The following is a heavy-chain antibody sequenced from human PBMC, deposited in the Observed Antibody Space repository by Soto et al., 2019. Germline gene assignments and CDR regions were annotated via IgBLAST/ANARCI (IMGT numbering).Heavy chain of an antibody. CDR1: SGSISSSNW. J-gene: IGHJ4*02. V-gene: IGHV4-4*02. CDR3: ARAQTYSSGMDY. Sequence: SETLSLTCAVSSGSISSSNWWSWVRQPPGKGLEWIGEIYHSGGTNYNPSLKSRVTISVDKSKNQFSLKLSSVTAADTAVYYCARAQTYSSGMDYWGQGTLVTVSS. CDR2: IYHSGGT. D-gene: IGHD6-19*01.